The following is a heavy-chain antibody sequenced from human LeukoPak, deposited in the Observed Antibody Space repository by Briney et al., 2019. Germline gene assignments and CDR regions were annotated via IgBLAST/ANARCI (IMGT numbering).Heavy chain of an antibody. D-gene: IGHD2-2*01. Sequence: PSETLSLTCAVSGGSISSGGYSWSWIRQPPGKGLEWIGYIYHSGSTYYNPSLKSRVTISVDRSKNQFSLKLSSVTAADTAVYYCARRVVPAATPVDNWFDPWGQGTLVTVSS. CDR3: ARRVVPAATPVDNWFDP. CDR2: IYHSGST. V-gene: IGHV4-30-2*01. J-gene: IGHJ5*02. CDR1: GGSISSGGYS.